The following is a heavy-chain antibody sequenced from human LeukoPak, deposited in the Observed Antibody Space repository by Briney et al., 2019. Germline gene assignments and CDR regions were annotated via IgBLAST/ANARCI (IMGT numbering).Heavy chain of an antibody. CDR3: ARDLRWSFDY. CDR2: ITSTNSII. V-gene: IGHV3-48*02. J-gene: IGHJ4*02. CDR1: GFTFSSYS. D-gene: IGHD4-23*01. Sequence: PGGSLRLPCAASGFTFSSYSLNWVRQAPGKGLEWISYITSTNSIIQYADSVKSRFTISRDNAKNSLYLQMNSLRDEDTAVYYCARDLRWSFDYWGQGALVTVSS.